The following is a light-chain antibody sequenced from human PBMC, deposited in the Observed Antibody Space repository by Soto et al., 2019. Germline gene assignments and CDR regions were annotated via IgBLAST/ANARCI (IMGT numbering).Light chain of an antibody. V-gene: IGKV3-20*01. CDR1: QSVSSSY. Sequence: EVVLTQSPVTLSLSPGERATLSCRASQSVSSSYLAWYQQKPGQAPRLLIYGASSRATGIPDRVSGSGSGTDFTLTISRLEPEDFAVYYCQQYDTSSWAYTFGQGTKLEI. J-gene: IGKJ2*01. CDR2: GAS. CDR3: QQYDTSSWAYT.